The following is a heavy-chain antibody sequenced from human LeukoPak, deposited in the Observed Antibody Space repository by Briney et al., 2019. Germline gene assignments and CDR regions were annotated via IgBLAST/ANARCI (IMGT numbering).Heavy chain of an antibody. V-gene: IGHV4-31*11. Sequence: SETLSLTCAVYGGPFSGYYWSWIRQHPGKGLEWIGYIYYSGSTYYNPSLKSRVTISVDTSKNQFSLKLSSVTAADTAVYYCARQGYYDSSGPDPSFDYWGQGTLVTVSS. J-gene: IGHJ4*02. D-gene: IGHD3-22*01. CDR1: GGPFSGYY. CDR3: ARQGYYDSSGPDPSFDY. CDR2: IYYSGST.